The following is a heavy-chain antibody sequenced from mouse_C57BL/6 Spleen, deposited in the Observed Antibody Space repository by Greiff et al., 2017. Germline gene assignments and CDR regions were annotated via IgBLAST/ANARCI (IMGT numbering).Heavy chain of an antibody. Sequence: EVQLVESGGGLVKPGGSLKLSCAASGFTFSDYGMHWVRQAPEQGLEWVAYISRGGSTIYYADTVKGRFTISRDNATNTLFLQMTSLRSEDAAMCYCAGCRQLMSYAMDYWGQGTSVTVSS. CDR3: AGCRQLMSYAMDY. V-gene: IGHV5-17*01. D-gene: IGHD3-2*02. CDR2: ISRGGSTI. J-gene: IGHJ4*01. CDR1: GFTFSDYG.